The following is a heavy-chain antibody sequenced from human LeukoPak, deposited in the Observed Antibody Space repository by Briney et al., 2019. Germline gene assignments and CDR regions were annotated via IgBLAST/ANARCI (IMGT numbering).Heavy chain of an antibody. Sequence: PGGSLRLSCAASGXTFSSYWMSWVPQAPGKGLEWVANIKQDGSEKYYVDSVKGRFTISRDNAKNSLYLQMNSLRAEDTAVYCCARDWSYYDYWGQGTLVTVSS. V-gene: IGHV3-7*04. D-gene: IGHD3-10*01. CDR2: IKQDGSEK. J-gene: IGHJ4*02. CDR1: GXTFSSYW. CDR3: ARDWSYYDY.